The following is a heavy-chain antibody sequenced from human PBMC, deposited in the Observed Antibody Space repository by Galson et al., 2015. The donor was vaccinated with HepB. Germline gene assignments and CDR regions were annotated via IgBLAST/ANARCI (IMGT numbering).Heavy chain of an antibody. V-gene: IGHV3-48*03. CDR1: GFTFSSYE. Sequence: LRLSCAASGFTFSSYEMNWVRQAPGKGLEWVSDISSSGDTIYYADSVRGRFAISRDNAKNSLYLQMHSLRAEDTAVYYCARSTVTAGAHWFDPWGQGTLVTVSS. CDR3: ARSTVTAGAHWFDP. J-gene: IGHJ5*02. CDR2: ISSSGDTI. D-gene: IGHD2-21*02.